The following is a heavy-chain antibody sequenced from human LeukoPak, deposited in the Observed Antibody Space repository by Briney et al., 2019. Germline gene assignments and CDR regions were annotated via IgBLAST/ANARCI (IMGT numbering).Heavy chain of an antibody. Sequence: PGRSLRLSCAASGFTFSSYGMHWVRQAPGKGLEWVAVIWYDGSNKYYADSVKGRFTISRDNSKNTLYLQMNSLRAEDTAVYYCAREFNWNYVFDFWGQGTLVTVSS. CDR3: AREFNWNYVFDF. J-gene: IGHJ4*02. CDR2: IWYDGSNK. CDR1: GFTFSSYG. V-gene: IGHV3-33*01. D-gene: IGHD1-7*01.